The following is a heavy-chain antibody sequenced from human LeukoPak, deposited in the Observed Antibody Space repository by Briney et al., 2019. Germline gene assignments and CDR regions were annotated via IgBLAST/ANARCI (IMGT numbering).Heavy chain of an antibody. Sequence: PGGSLRLSCAASGFTFSSYAMSWVRKAPGKGLEWVSAISGSGGSTYYADSVKGRFTISRDNSKNTLYLQMNSLRAEDTAAYYCAKQRGQWLVIDYWGQGTLVTVSS. V-gene: IGHV3-23*01. D-gene: IGHD6-19*01. CDR1: GFTFSSYA. CDR2: ISGSGGST. J-gene: IGHJ4*02. CDR3: AKQRGQWLVIDY.